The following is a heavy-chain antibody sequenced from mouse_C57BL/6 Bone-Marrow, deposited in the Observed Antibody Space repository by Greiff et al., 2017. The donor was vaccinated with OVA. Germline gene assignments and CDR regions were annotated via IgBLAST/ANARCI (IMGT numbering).Heavy chain of an antibody. CDR3: ARRPGAWFAY. J-gene: IGHJ3*01. CDR1: GYTFTSYW. CDR2: IHPNSGST. D-gene: IGHD1-1*02. V-gene: IGHV1-64*01. Sequence: QVQLQQSGAELVKPGASVKLSCKASGYTFTSYWMHWVKQRPGQGLEWIGMIHPNSGSTNYNEKFKSKATLTVDKSSSTAYMQLSSLTSEDSAVYYCARRPGAWFAYWGQGTLVTVSA.